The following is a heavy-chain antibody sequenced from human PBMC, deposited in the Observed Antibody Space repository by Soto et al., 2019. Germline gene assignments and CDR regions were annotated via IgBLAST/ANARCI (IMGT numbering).Heavy chain of an antibody. CDR1: GDSVSNNIVA. V-gene: IGHV6-1*01. J-gene: IGHJ4*02. Sequence: QTLSLTCAISGDSVSNNIVAWNWVRQSPSRGLEWLGRTYYRSKWHYDYAPSVRSRITINPDTSKNHFSLQLNSVSPEDAAVYYCARTLRGRGVKYFDDWGQGTLVTVSS. CDR2: TYYRSKWHY. D-gene: IGHD3-10*01. CDR3: ARTLRGRGVKYFDD.